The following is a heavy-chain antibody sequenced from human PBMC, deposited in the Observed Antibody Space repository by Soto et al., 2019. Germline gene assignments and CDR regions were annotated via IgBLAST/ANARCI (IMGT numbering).Heavy chain of an antibody. Sequence: AGGSLRLSCAASGFTFSSYGMHWVRQAPGKGLEWVAVIWYDGSNKYYADSVKGRFTISRDNSKNTLYLQMNSLRAEDTAVYYCARDLYYYDSSGYPDAFDIWRQGTMVTVSS. D-gene: IGHD3-22*01. CDR1: GFTFSSYG. CDR3: ARDLYYYDSSGYPDAFDI. V-gene: IGHV3-33*01. CDR2: IWYDGSNK. J-gene: IGHJ3*02.